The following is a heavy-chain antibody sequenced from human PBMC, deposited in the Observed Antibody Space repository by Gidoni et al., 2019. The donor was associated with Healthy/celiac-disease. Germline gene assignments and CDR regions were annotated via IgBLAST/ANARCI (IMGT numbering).Heavy chain of an antibody. D-gene: IGHD3-3*01. Sequence: QVQLQESGPGLVKPSETLSLTCTVSGGSISSYYWSWIRQPPGKGLEWIGYIYYSGSTNYNPSLKSRVTISVDTSKNQFSLKLSSVTAADTAVYYCARGRITIFGVVQYYYYGMDVWGQGTTVTVSS. V-gene: IGHV4-59*01. CDR2: IYYSGST. CDR1: GGSISSYY. J-gene: IGHJ6*02. CDR3: ARGRITIFGVVQYYYYGMDV.